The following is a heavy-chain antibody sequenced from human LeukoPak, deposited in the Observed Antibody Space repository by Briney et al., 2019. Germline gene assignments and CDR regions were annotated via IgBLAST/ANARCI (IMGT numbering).Heavy chain of an antibody. CDR1: GGSISSYY. V-gene: IGHV4-59*01. Sequence: SETLSLTCTVSGGSISSYYWSWIRQPPGKGLEWIGYIYYSGSTNYNPSLKSRVTISVDTSKNQFSLKLSSVTAADTAVYYCARWLARYDSSGTSYWFDPWGQGTLVTVSS. CDR3: ARWLARYDSSGTSYWFDP. D-gene: IGHD3-22*01. CDR2: IYYSGST. J-gene: IGHJ5*02.